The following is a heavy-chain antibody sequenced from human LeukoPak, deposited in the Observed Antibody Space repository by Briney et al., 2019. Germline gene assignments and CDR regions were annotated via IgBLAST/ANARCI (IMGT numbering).Heavy chain of an antibody. D-gene: IGHD2-2*01. J-gene: IGHJ5*02. CDR3: ARSLSYCSSTSCPPHWFDP. V-gene: IGHV4-61*10. CDR1: GGSISSGSYY. Sequence: SQTLSLTCTVSGGSISSGSYYWSWIRQPAGKGLEWIGYIYYSGSTSYNPSLKSRVTISVDTSKNQFSLKLSSVTAADTAVYYCARSLSYCSSTSCPPHWFDPWGQGTLVTVSS. CDR2: IYYSGST.